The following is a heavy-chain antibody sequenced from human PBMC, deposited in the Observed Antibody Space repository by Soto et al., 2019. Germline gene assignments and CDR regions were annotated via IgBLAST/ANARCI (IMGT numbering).Heavy chain of an antibody. CDR2: IYSGGTT. V-gene: IGHV3-66*01. J-gene: IGHJ4*02. CDR1: GFTVSSNY. CDR3: ARGPENIIINPAASLSYYLDS. Sequence: GGSLRLSCAASGFTVSSNYMSWVRQAPGKGLEWVSVIYSGGTTYYADSVKGRFTISRDNSKNTLYLQMNSLRAEDTAVYYCARGPENIIINPAASLSYYLDSWGQGTRVTVSS. D-gene: IGHD3-10*01.